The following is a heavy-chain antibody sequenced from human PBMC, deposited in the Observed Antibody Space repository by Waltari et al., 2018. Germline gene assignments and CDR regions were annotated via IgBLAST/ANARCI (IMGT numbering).Heavy chain of an antibody. CDR3: ARGVVPVRGWFDP. J-gene: IGHJ5*02. D-gene: IGHD2-2*01. CDR2: IYYSGST. Sequence: QVQLQESGPGLVKPSQTLSLTCTVSGGSISSGRYYWNWIRQHPGKGLEWIGYIYYSGSTYYNPSLKSRVTISVDTSKNQFSLKLSSVTAADTAVYYCARGVVPVRGWFDPWGQGTLVTVSS. V-gene: IGHV4-31*03. CDR1: GGSISSGRYY.